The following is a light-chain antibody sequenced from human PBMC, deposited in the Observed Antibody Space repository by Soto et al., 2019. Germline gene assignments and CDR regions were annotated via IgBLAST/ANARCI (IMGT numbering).Light chain of an antibody. CDR3: QHYANYPVT. CDR1: QSIHTS. J-gene: IGKJ1*01. CDR2: KAS. V-gene: IGKV1-5*03. Sequence: DIQMTHSPSALSAFVGDRFTITCRASQSIHTSLAWYQQKPREAPKLLISKASSLESGVPSRFSGSGSGTDFTLTISSLQPDDSATYYCQHYANYPVTFGQGTKVEIK.